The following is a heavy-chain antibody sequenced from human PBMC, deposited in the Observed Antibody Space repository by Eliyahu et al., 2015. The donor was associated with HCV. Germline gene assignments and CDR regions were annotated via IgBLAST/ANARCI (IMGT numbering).Heavy chain of an antibody. J-gene: IGHJ4*02. D-gene: IGHD3-22*01. CDR1: GYTFTGYY. CDR2: INPNSGGT. CDR3: ARDYWSVQYYYDSSGDY. V-gene: IGHV1-2*02. Sequence: QVQLVQSGAEVKKPGASVKVSCKASGYTFTGYYMHWVRQAPGQGLEWMGWINPNSGGTNYAQKFQGRVTMTRDTSISTAYMELSRLRSDDTAVYYCARDYWSVQYYYDSSGDYWGQGTLVTVSS.